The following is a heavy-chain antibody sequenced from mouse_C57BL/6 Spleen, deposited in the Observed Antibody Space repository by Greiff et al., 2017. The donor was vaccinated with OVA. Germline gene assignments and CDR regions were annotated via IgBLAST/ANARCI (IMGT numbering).Heavy chain of an antibody. D-gene: IGHD2-4*01. CDR3: AGLRRGGLDY. CDR2: IDPSDSYT. CDR1: GYTFTSYW. V-gene: IGHV1-59*01. Sequence: QVQLQQPGAELVRPGTSVKLSCKASGYTFTSYWMHWVKQRPGQGLEWIGVIDPSDSYTNYNQKFKGKATLTVDTSSSTAYMQLSRLTSEDSAVYYCAGLRRGGLDYWGQGTTLTVSS. J-gene: IGHJ2*01.